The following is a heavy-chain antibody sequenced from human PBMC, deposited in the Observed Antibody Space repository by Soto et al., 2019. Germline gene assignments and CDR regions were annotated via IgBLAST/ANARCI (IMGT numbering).Heavy chain of an antibody. CDR2: ISYSGST. Sequence: SETLSLTCTVSGGSMSSHYWTWLRQPPGKGLEWIGYISYSGSTYYNPSLKSRVTISADTSRNQFSLKLSSVIAADTAVYYCAREGPDASVGYWGQGTLVTVSS. CDR1: GGSMSSHY. CDR3: AREGPDASVGY. V-gene: IGHV4-59*11. J-gene: IGHJ4*02. D-gene: IGHD3-16*01.